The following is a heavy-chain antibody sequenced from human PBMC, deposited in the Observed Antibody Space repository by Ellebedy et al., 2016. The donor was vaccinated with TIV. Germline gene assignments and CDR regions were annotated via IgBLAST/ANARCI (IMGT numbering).Heavy chain of an antibody. CDR1: GFTFSSYA. Sequence: PGGSLRLSCAASGFTFSSYAMSWVRQAPGKGLEWVGQIKSKIAGGTTDYAAPVRGRFTISRDDSKNTLYLQMNSLKIEDTAVYFCTTGPYYYYDPGKDYWGQGTLVTVSS. J-gene: IGHJ4*02. D-gene: IGHD3-22*01. CDR3: TTGPYYYYDPGKDY. CDR2: IKSKIAGGTT. V-gene: IGHV3-15*01.